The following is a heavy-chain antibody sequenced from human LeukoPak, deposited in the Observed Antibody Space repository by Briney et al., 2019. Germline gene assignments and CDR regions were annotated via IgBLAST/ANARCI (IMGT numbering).Heavy chain of an antibody. J-gene: IGHJ4*02. CDR1: GFTFSSYA. CDR3: AREYCSSTSCRPSEFDY. Sequence: GGSLRLSCAASGFTFSSYAMHWVRQAPGKGLEWVAVISYDGSNKYYADSVKGRFTISRDNSKNTLYLQMNSLRAEDTAVYYCAREYCSSTSCRPSEFDYWGQGTLVTVSS. CDR2: ISYDGSNK. V-gene: IGHV3-30-3*01. D-gene: IGHD2-2*01.